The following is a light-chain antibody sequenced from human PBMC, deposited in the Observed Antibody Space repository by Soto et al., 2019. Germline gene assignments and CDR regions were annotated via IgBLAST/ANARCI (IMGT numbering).Light chain of an antibody. J-gene: IGKJ1*01. Sequence: EIVLTQSPGTLSLSPGERATLSCRASQSVSSSYLDWYQQKPGQAPRLLIYGASSRATGIPDRFSGSGSGTDFTLTISRLEPEDFAVYYCQHHGTFGQGTKVEIK. CDR3: QHHGT. CDR1: QSVSSSY. CDR2: GAS. V-gene: IGKV3-20*01.